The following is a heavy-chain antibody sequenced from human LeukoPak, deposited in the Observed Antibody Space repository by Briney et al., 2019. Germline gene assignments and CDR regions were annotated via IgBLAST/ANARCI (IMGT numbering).Heavy chain of an antibody. CDR3: ARYCSGGCYSGVDY. Sequence: GGSLRLSCAASGFTFSGYEMNWVRQAPGKGLGWVSYISSSGSIIYYADSVKGRFTISRDNAKNSLYLQMDTLRAEDTAVYYCARYCSGGCYSGVDYWGQGTLVTVPS. J-gene: IGHJ4*02. D-gene: IGHD2-15*01. CDR2: ISSSGSII. V-gene: IGHV3-48*03. CDR1: GFTFSGYE.